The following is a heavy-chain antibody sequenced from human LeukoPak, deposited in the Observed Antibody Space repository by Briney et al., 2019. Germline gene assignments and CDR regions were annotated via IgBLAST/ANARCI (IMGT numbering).Heavy chain of an antibody. D-gene: IGHD2-2*01. CDR2: IYHSGST. V-gene: IGHV4-38-2*01. CDR1: GYSISSGYY. J-gene: IGHJ4*01. Sequence: SETLSLTCAVSGYSISSGYYWGWIRQPPGKGLEWIGSIYHSGSTYYNPSLKSRVTISVDTSKNQFSLKLSSVTAADTAVYYCARGRGPAACGYWGXGTLVTVSS. CDR3: ARGRGPAACGY.